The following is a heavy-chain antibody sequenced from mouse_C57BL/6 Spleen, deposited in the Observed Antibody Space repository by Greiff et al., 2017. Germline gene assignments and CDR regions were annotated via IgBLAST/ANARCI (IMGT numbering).Heavy chain of an antibody. J-gene: IGHJ2*01. V-gene: IGHV6-3*01. CDR3: TGGGYYFDY. Sequence: EVKVEESGGGLVQPGGSMKFSCVASGFTFSNYWMNWVRQSPEKGLEWVAQIRLKSDNYATHYAESVKGRFTISRDDSKSSVYLQMNNLRAEDTGIYYCTGGGYYFDYWGQGTTLTVSS. CDR1: GFTFSNYW. D-gene: IGHD1-1*02. CDR2: IRLKSDNYAT.